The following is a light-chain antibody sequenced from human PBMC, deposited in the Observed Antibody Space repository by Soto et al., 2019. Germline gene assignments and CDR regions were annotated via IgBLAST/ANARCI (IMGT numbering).Light chain of an antibody. J-gene: IGKJ4*01. Sequence: DIQRTQSPSTLSASVGGRVTIACRSSQSISSWLAWYQQKPGKAPKLLIYKASSLESGVPSRFSGSGSGTEFTLTISSLQPDDSATYYCQQSFSIPPLTFGGGTKVDIK. CDR1: QSISSW. V-gene: IGKV1-5*03. CDR2: KAS. CDR3: QQSFSIPPLT.